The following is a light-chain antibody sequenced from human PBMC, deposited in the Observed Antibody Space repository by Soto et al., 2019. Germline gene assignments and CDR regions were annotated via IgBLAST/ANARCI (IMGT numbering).Light chain of an antibody. CDR1: QSVLYSSNNKNY. Sequence: DIVMTQSPDSLAVSLGERATINCKSSQSVLYSSNNKNYLAWYQQKPGQPPKLLIYWASTRESGVPDRFSGSGSGTDFILTISRLQAEDVAVYYCQQYYSTPYTFGQGTKLEIK. CDR2: WAS. V-gene: IGKV4-1*01. J-gene: IGKJ2*01. CDR3: QQYYSTPYT.